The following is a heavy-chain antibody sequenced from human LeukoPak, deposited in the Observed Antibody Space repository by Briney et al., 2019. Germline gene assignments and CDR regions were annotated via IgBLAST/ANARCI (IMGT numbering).Heavy chain of an antibody. CDR2: ISWDSDSI. Sequence: GGSLRLSCAASGFIFDDYAMHWVRQAPGKGLEWVSGISWDSDSIDYADSVKGRFTISRDNAKNSLYLQMNSLRAEDTAVYYCARLLAYNSGGEAFDHWGQGTLVTVSS. CDR3: ARLLAYNSGGEAFDH. D-gene: IGHD1-20*01. CDR1: GFIFDDYA. V-gene: IGHV3-9*01. J-gene: IGHJ4*02.